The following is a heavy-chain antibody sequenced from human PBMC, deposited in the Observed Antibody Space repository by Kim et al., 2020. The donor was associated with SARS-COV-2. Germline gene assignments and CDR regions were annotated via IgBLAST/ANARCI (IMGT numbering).Heavy chain of an antibody. D-gene: IGHD2-2*01. CDR1: GGTFSSYA. V-gene: IGHV1-69*04. Sequence: SVKVSCKASGGTFSSYAISWVRQAPGQGLEWMGRIIPILGIANYAQKFQGRVTITADKSTSTAYMELSSLRSEDTAVYYCARDEGGSLEWYQLPNYWGQGTLVTVSS. CDR2: IIPILGIA. J-gene: IGHJ4*02. CDR3: ARDEGGSLEWYQLPNY.